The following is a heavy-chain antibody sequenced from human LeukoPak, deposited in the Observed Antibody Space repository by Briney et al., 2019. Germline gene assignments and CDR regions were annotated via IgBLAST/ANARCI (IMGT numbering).Heavy chain of an antibody. CDR3: ARDVAAMFDY. D-gene: IGHD6-13*01. V-gene: IGHV4-4*07. J-gene: IGHJ4*02. CDR1: GGSFSGYY. CDR2: IYTSGST. Sequence: PSETLSLTCAVYGGSFSGYYWSWIRQPAGKGLEWIGRIYTSGSTNYNPSLKSRVTMSVDTSKNQFSLKLSSVTAADTAVYYCARDVAAMFDYWGQGTLVTVSS.